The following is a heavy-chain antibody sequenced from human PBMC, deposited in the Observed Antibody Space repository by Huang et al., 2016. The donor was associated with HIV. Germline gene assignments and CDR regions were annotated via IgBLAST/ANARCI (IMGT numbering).Heavy chain of an antibody. CDR3: AHIGDIFAAYSPEYFDY. D-gene: IGHD2-15*01. V-gene: IGHV2-5*02. Sequence: QITLKESGPTLVKPTQTLTLACTFSGFSLNTRGVGVAWIRQPPGKALEWLTLIYWDDDKRYRPPLKNRLTISKDPSNNQVVLTMTKMDPVDTASYFCAHIGDIFAAYSPEYFDYWGQGALVTVSS. CDR1: GFSLNTRGVG. CDR2: IYWDDDK. J-gene: IGHJ4*02.